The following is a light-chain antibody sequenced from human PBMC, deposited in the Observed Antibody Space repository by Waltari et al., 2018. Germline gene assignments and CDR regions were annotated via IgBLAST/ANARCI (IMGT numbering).Light chain of an antibody. Sequence: EIVMTQSPLSLPITPGEPASTSCRSSQSLLHINGYNCLDWYLKKPGQSPQFLIYLGSIRAAGVPDRFSGSGSGTEFTLNISKVEAEDVAVYYCMQSLQAPCTFGQGTKLEIE. CDR1: QSLLHINGYNC. CDR2: LGS. J-gene: IGKJ2*02. V-gene: IGKV2-28*01. CDR3: MQSLQAPCT.